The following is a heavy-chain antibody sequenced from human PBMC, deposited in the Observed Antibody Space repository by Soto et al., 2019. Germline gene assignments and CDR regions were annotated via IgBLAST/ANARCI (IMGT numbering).Heavy chain of an antibody. Sequence: EVQLLESGGGLVQPGGSLRLSCAASGFSFSSYAMNWVRQAPGKGLGWVSVISGSGDSTYYADSVKGRFTISRDNSKNTLYLQMNSLRAEDTAVYYCAKRATGTYFDYWGQGTLVTVSS. CDR1: GFSFSSYA. CDR3: AKRATGTYFDY. D-gene: IGHD1-1*01. CDR2: ISGSGDST. V-gene: IGHV3-23*01. J-gene: IGHJ4*02.